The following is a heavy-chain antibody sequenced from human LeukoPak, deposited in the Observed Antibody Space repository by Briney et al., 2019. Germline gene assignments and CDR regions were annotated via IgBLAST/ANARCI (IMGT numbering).Heavy chain of an antibody. V-gene: IGHV3-30*04. D-gene: IGHD6-19*01. CDR3: AREMSEAVAGGGGLDGPHY. CDR2: ISYDGSNK. CDR1: GFTFSSYA. Sequence: PGGSLRLSCAASGFTFSSYAMHWVRQAPGKGLEWVAVISYDGSNKYYADSVKGRFTISRDNSKNTLYLQMNSLRAEDTAVYYCAREMSEAVAGGGGLDGPHYWGQGTLVTVSS. J-gene: IGHJ4*02.